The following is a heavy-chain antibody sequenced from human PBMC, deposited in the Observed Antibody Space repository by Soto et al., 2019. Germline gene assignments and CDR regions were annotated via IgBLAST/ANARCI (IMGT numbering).Heavy chain of an antibody. CDR2: ISSRGGST. Sequence: EVQLLESGGGLVQPGGSLRLSCAASGFTLSSYAMSWVRQAPGKGLEWVSVISSRGGSTYYADSVKGRFTISRDNSKNTLYLQMNSLRAEDTAVYYCAKDLPDPGYYWGQGTLVTVSS. CDR3: AKDLPDPGYY. CDR1: GFTLSSYA. V-gene: IGHV3-23*01. J-gene: IGHJ4*02.